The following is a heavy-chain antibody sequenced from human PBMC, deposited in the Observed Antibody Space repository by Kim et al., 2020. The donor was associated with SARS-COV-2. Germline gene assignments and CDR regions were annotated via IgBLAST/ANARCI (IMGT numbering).Heavy chain of an antibody. CDR3: AKDGAYYGSGTYLNYFAY. D-gene: IGHD3-10*01. V-gene: IGHV3-23*01. J-gene: IGHJ4*02. CDR1: GFGFSNYA. CDR2: ISGSSDRT. Sequence: GGSLRLSCAASGFGFSNYAMSWVRQAPGMGLEWVSAISGSSDRTYYADSVKGRFTISRDNSKTTLSLHMTSLRAEDTAVYYCAKDGAYYGSGTYLNYFAYWGQGALVTVSS.